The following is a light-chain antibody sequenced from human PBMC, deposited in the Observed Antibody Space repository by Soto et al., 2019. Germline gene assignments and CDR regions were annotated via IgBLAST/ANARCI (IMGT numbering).Light chain of an antibody. CDR1: SSDVGGYNF. V-gene: IGLV2-14*01. CDR3: GSYTSTNTLGV. Sequence: QSALTQPASVSGSPGQSITISCTGTSSDVGGYNFVSWYQHHPGKAPKLMIYEVSNRPSGVSHRFSGSKSGNTASLTISGLQAEDEDDYYCGSYTSTNTLGVFGTGTKLTVL. J-gene: IGLJ1*01. CDR2: EVS.